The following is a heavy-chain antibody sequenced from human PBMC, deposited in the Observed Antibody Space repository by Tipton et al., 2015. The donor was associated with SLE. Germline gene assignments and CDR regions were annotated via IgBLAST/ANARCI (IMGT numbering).Heavy chain of an antibody. V-gene: IGHV3-7*03. CDR1: GFTFSSYW. D-gene: IGHD2/OR15-2a*01. CDR3: ARTPFPANWFDP. CDR2: IKQDGSEK. Sequence: SLRLSCAASGFTFSSYWMSWVRQAPGKGLEWVANIKQDGSEKYYVDSVKGRFTISRDNAKNSLYLQMNSLRSDDTAVYYCARTPFPANWFDPWGQGTLVTVSS. J-gene: IGHJ5*02.